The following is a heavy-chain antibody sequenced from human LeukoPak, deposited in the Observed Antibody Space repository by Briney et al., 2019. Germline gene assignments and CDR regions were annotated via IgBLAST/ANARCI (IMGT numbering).Heavy chain of an antibody. V-gene: IGHV1-2*02. CDR3: ARGDYYGSPKVVAA. CDR2: INPNSGDT. Sequence: ASVKVSCKASGYTFTDYYINWVRQAPGQGLEWIGWINPNSGDTNYAQKFQDRVTMTRDTSISTAYIELNLPRSDDTAVFYCARGDYYGSPKVVAAWGQGTLVTVSS. J-gene: IGHJ5*02. CDR1: GYTFTDYY. D-gene: IGHD3-10*01.